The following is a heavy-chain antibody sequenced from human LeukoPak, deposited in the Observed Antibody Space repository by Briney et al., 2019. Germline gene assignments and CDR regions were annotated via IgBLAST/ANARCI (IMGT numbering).Heavy chain of an antibody. CDR1: GFTFSSYS. V-gene: IGHV3-21*01. CDR3: ARPYNYYGSGSYCYGY. CDR2: ISSSSSYI. Sequence: GGSLRLSCAASGFTFSSYSMNWVRQAPGKGLEWVSSISSSSSYIYYADSVKGRFIISRDNAKNSLYLQMNSLRAEDTAVYYCARPYNYYGSGSYCYGYWGQGTLVTVSS. J-gene: IGHJ4*02. D-gene: IGHD3-10*01.